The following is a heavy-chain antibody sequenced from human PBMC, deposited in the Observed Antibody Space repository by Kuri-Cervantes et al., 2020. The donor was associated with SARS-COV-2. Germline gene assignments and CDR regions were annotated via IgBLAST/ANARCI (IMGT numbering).Heavy chain of an antibody. D-gene: IGHD6-6*01. CDR2: LDPSDSYT. CDR1: GYSFTSYW. J-gene: IGHJ6*02. V-gene: IGHV5-10-1*01. Sequence: KVSCKGSGYSFTSYWISWVRQIPGKGLEWMGRLDPSDSYTNYSPSFQGHVSISFDNSINTAYLQWSSLKASDTAVYYCARLTTYSSSGMDVWGQGTTVTVSS. CDR3: ARLTTYSSSGMDV.